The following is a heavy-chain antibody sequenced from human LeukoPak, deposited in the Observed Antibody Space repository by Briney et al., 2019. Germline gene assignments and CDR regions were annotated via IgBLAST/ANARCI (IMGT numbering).Heavy chain of an antibody. CDR1: GFTFSSYS. CDR3: ARDQRGHYDRGIDH. J-gene: IGHJ4*02. Sequence: PGGSLRLSCAASGFTFSSYSMNWVRQAPGRGLEWISYISSTSSTIYYEDSVKGRFTISRDNAKNSLYLVLNILRAEDTGTYYCARDQRGHYDRGIDHWGQGTLVTVSS. D-gene: IGHD3-10*02. CDR2: ISSTSSTI. V-gene: IGHV3-48*04.